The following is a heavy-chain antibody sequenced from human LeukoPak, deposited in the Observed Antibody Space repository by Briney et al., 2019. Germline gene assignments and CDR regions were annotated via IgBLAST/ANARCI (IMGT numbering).Heavy chain of an antibody. V-gene: IGHV6-1*01. J-gene: IGHJ4*02. CDR1: GDSVSSNSAA. CDR2: TYYRSKWYN. D-gene: IGHD2-2*01. Sequence: SQTLSLTCAISGDSVSSNSAARNWIRQSPSRGLEWLGRTYYRSKWYNDYAVSVKSRITINPDTSKNQFSLQLNSVTPEDTAVYYCARDLTPEIDGYCNSTSCPKVYFDYWGQGTLVTVSS. CDR3: ARDLTPEIDGYCNSTSCPKVYFDY.